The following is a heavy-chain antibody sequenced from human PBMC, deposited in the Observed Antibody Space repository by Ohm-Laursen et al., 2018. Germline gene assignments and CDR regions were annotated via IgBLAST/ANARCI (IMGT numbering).Heavy chain of an antibody. V-gene: IGHV3-7*03. CDR1: GFTLSRYW. Sequence: SLRLSCSASGFTLSRYWMSWVRQAPGKGLAWVANIKEDGNEKYYADSVKGRFTISRDNAKNSLYLQMNSLRVEDTALYYCTKPYSTGYPDDTFHIWGQGTMVTVSS. CDR3: TKPYSTGYPDDTFHI. CDR2: IKEDGNEK. J-gene: IGHJ3*02. D-gene: IGHD3-22*01.